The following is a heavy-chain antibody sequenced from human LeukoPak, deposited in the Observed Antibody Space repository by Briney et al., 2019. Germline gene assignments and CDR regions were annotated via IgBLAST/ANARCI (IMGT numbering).Heavy chain of an antibody. J-gene: IGHJ4*02. CDR2: IYYSGST. Sequence: SETLSLTCTVSGGSISSGSYYWGWIRQPPGKGLEWIGSIYYSGSTYYNPSLKSRVTISVDTSKNQFSLKLSSVTAADTAVYYCARPVDSYFDYWGQGTLVTVSS. V-gene: IGHV4-39*01. CDR1: GGSISSGSYY. D-gene: IGHD3/OR15-3a*01. CDR3: ARPVDSYFDY.